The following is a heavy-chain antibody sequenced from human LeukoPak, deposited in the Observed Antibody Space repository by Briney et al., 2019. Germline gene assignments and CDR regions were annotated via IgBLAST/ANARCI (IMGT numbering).Heavy chain of an antibody. CDR2: ISSSSSYI. D-gene: IGHD2-8*02. J-gene: IGHJ4*02. CDR3: ARGGNYCTGGVCLEYYFDY. Sequence: GGSQRLSCAASGFTFSSYSMNWVRQAPGKGLEWVSSISSSSSYIYYADSVKGRFTISRDNAKNSLYLQMNSLRAEDTAVYYCARGGNYCTGGVCLEYYFDYWGQGTLVTVSS. V-gene: IGHV3-21*01. CDR1: GFTFSSYS.